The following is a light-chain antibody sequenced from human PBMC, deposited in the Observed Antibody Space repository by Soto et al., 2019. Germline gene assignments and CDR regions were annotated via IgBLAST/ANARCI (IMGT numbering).Light chain of an antibody. CDR1: QSVNSY. CDR3: QQPYT. CDR2: DAS. Sequence: EIVLTQSPATLSLSPGERATLSYRASQSVNSYLAWYQQKPGQAPRLLIYDASNRATGIPARFSGSGSGTDFTLTISSLEPEDFAVYYCQQPYTFGQGTKLEIK. V-gene: IGKV3-11*01. J-gene: IGKJ2*01.